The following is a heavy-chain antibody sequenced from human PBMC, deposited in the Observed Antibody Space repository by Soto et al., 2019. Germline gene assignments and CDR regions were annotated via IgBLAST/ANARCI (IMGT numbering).Heavy chain of an antibody. CDR1: GFTFSSYA. CDR2: ISGSGGST. D-gene: IGHD4-4*01. CDR3: AKYRSDYYYYMDV. J-gene: IGHJ6*03. V-gene: IGHV3-23*01. Sequence: EVQLLESGGGLVQPGGSLRLSCAASGFTFSSYAMSWVRQAPGKGLEWVSAISGSGGSTYYADSVKGRFTISRDNSKKTLYLQMNSLRAEDTAVYYCAKYRSDYYYYMDVWGKGTTVTVSS.